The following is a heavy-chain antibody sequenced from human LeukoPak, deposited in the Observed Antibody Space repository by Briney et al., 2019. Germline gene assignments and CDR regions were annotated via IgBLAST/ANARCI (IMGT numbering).Heavy chain of an antibody. D-gene: IGHD6-19*01. Sequence: SETLSPTCTVSGGSISSSSYYWGWIRQPPGKGLEWIGSIYYSGSTYYNPSLKSRVTISVDTSKNQFSLKLSSVTAADTAVYYCASGPQQWLVLGPVDYWGQGTLVTVSS. V-gene: IGHV4-39*01. CDR3: ASGPQQWLVLGPVDY. CDR1: GGSISSSSYY. CDR2: IYYSGST. J-gene: IGHJ4*02.